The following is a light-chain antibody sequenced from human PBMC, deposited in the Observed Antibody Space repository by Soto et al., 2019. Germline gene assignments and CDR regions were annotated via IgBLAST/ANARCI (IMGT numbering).Light chain of an antibody. CDR2: EVS. J-gene: IGLJ1*01. V-gene: IGLV2-8*01. CDR3: SSYAGSDNPYV. CDR1: SSDVGGYNY. Sequence: QSALTQPPSASGSPGQSVTIPCTGPSSDVGGYNYVSWYQQHPGKAPRLMIYEVSKRPSGVPDRFSGSKSGNTASLTVSGLQAEDEADYYCSSYAGSDNPYVFGTGTKVTVL.